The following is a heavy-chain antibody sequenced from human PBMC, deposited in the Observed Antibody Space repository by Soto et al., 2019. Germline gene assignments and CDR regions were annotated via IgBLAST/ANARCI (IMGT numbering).Heavy chain of an antibody. CDR1: GFPFSSYA. Sequence: RGSLTLSCAASGFPFSSYAMSWVRQAPGKGLEWVSAIVGSGTSTYYADSVKGRFTISRDNSKNTLYLQMNSLRAEDTAVYYCAKDPRFSFPLWGQGTLVTVSS. V-gene: IGHV3-23*01. CDR2: IVGSGTST. D-gene: IGHD3-16*01. J-gene: IGHJ4*02. CDR3: AKDPRFSFPL.